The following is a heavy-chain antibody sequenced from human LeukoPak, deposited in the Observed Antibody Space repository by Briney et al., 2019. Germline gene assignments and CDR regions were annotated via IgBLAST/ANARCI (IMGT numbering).Heavy chain of an antibody. J-gene: IGHJ5*02. CDR2: IYYSGST. CDR1: GGSISSSSYY. D-gene: IGHD4-23*01. V-gene: IGHV4-39*07. CDR3: ARVKGRFDP. Sequence: PSETLSLTCTVSGGSISSSSYYWGWIRQPPGKGLEWIGSIYYSGSTYYNPSLKSRVTISVDTSKNQFSLKLSSVTAADTAVYYCARVKGRFDPWGQGTLVTVSS.